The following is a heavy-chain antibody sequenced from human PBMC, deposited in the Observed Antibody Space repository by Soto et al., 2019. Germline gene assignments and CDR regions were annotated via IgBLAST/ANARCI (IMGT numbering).Heavy chain of an antibody. CDR3: ASSIAVAGSGYVDY. CDR2: IYYSGST. CDR1: GGSISSYY. D-gene: IGHD6-19*01. Sequence: PSETLSLTCTVSGGSISSYYWSWIRQPPGKGLERIGYIYYSGSTNYNPSLKSRVTISVDTSKNQFSLKLSSVTAADTAVYYCASSIAVAGSGYVDYWGRGTLVTVSS. V-gene: IGHV4-59*08. J-gene: IGHJ4*02.